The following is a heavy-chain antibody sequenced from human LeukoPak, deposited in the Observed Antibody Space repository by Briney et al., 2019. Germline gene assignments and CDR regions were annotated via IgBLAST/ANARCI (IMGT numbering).Heavy chain of an antibody. CDR2: INHSGST. Sequence: PSETLSLTCAVYGGSFSGYYWSWIRQPPGKGLEWIGEINHSGSTNYNPSLKSRVTISVDTSKNQFSLKLSSVTAADTAVYDCARRGWGYYGSIDYWGQGTLVTVSS. D-gene: IGHD3-10*01. CDR3: ARRGWGYYGSIDY. CDR1: GGSFSGYY. V-gene: IGHV4-34*01. J-gene: IGHJ4*02.